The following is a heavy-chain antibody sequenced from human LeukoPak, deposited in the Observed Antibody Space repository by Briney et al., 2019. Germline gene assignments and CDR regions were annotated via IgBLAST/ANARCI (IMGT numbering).Heavy chain of an antibody. D-gene: IGHD4-17*01. Sequence: GASVTVSCKASGGTFSSYAISWVRQAPGQGLEWMGGIIPIFGTANYAQKFQGRVTITADESTSTAYMELSSLRSEDTAVYYCARDDGDDYGDLGSPVDAFDIWGQGTMVTVSS. CDR3: ARDDGDDYGDLGSPVDAFDI. V-gene: IGHV1-69*13. CDR1: GGTFSSYA. J-gene: IGHJ3*02. CDR2: IIPIFGTA.